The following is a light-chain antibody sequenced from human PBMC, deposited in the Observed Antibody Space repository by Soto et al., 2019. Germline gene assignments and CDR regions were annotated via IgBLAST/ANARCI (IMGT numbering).Light chain of an antibody. V-gene: IGLV2-8*01. Sequence: QSVLTQPPSASGSPGQSVTIACTGTSSDVGGYHYVSWYQQHPGKAPKLIFYDVSERPSCVPDRFSGSTSDPTASLTVSGVIAEDEDDSYCSSYAGSDNFVFGTGTKVTVL. CDR3: SSYAGSDNFV. J-gene: IGLJ1*01. CDR2: DVS. CDR1: SSDVGGYHY.